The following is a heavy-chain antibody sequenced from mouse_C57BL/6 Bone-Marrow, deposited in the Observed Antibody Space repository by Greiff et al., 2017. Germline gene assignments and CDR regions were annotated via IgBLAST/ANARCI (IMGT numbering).Heavy chain of an antibody. Sequence: EVQGVESGGGLVQPGGSLSLSCAASGFTFTDYYMSWVRQPPGKALEWLGFIRNKANGYTTEYSASVKGRFTISRDNSQSILYLQMNALRAEDSATYYCARSLITTVVDYAMDYWGQGTSVTVSS. CDR1: GFTFTDYY. CDR2: IRNKANGYTT. V-gene: IGHV7-3*01. J-gene: IGHJ4*01. CDR3: ARSLITTVVDYAMDY. D-gene: IGHD1-1*01.